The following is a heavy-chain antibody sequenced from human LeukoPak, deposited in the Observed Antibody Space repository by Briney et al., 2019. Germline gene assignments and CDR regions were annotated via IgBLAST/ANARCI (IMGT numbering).Heavy chain of an antibody. V-gene: IGHV5-51*01. CDR2: IYPADSDT. Sequence: SLNVSCTGSEYSFISYGRGSGCQMHGKRLEWMGFIYPADSDTRYSPSFQGQATVSVDKSISTAYLQWSSLKASDTAMYYCARWGSTTYPGDAFDIWGQGTMVTVSS. D-gene: IGHD2-2*01. CDR1: EYSFISYG. J-gene: IGHJ3*02. CDR3: ARWGSTTYPGDAFDI.